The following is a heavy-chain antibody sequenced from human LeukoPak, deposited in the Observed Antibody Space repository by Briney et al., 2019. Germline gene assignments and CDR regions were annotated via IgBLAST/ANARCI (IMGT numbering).Heavy chain of an antibody. CDR1: GYSFKSYW. CDR2: IYPGDSDT. CDR3: ARLASEEGVPNLNRWFDS. J-gene: IGHJ5*01. V-gene: IGHV5-51*01. Sequence: GESLKISCKGSGYSFKSYWIAWVRQMSGKGLEWMGIIYPGDSDTRYSPSFQGQVTISADKSISTAYLQWSSLTASDTAMYYCARLASEEGVPNLNRWFDSWGQGTLVTVSS. D-gene: IGHD2/OR15-2a*01.